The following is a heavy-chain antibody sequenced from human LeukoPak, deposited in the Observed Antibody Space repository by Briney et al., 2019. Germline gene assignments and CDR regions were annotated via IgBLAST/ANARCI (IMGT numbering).Heavy chain of an antibody. CDR1: GFTFSSYA. V-gene: IGHV3-23*01. Sequence: GGSLRLSCAASGFTFSSYAMSWVRQAPGKGLEWVSGVSGSGGTTYYADSVKGRFTISRDNSKNTLYLQMNSLRAEDTAVYYCAKVGTVPAPFDYWGQGALVTVSS. J-gene: IGHJ4*02. CDR2: VSGSGGTT. CDR3: AKVGTVPAPFDY. D-gene: IGHD2-2*01.